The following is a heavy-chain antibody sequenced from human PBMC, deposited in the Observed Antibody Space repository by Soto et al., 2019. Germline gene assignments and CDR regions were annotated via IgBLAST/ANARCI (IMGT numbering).Heavy chain of an antibody. CDR1: LFPTRQYA. Sequence: VGSLRLSCALSLFPTRQYAMSWFRQAPGKALEWVSTISANGGTPYTDLGRRRFTLTQDNPTNPRYLQMNGLSTEDTATYYCAHDANGSGWLSEYWGPGIRVTVST. J-gene: IGHJ4*02. CDR2: ISANGGT. V-gene: IGHV3-23*01. CDR3: AHDANGSGWLSEY. D-gene: IGHD3-22*01.